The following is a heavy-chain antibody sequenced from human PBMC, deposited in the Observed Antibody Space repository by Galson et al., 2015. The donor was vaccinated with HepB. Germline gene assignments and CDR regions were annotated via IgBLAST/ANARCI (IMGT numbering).Heavy chain of an antibody. Sequence: SLRLSCAASGFTVSSNYMSWVRQAPGKGLECVSVIDSGGNTYNADSVKGRFTISRHNSKNTLYLQMNSLRAEDTAVYYCARIGKVREITVHWYFDLWGRGTLVTVSS. CDR1: GFTVSSNY. D-gene: IGHD3-10*01. CDR3: ARIGKVREITVHWYFDL. CDR2: IDSGGNT. V-gene: IGHV3-53*04. J-gene: IGHJ2*01.